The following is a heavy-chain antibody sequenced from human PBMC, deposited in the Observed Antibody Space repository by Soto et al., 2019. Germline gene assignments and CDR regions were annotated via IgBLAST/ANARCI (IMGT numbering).Heavy chain of an antibody. CDR2: IYWDDDK. CDR1: GFSVSTSGVG. J-gene: IGHJ6*02. V-gene: IGHV2-5*02. CDR3: AHKGGRGAGMDV. D-gene: IGHD2-15*01. Sequence: QITLRESGPTLVKPTQTLTLTCTFSGFSVSTSGVGVAWIRQPPGKALEWLALIYWDDDKRDSPFLQSRSTITKDTSKNQVVLTMTNRDPVDTSTYYCAHKGGRGAGMDVWGQGTTVTVSS.